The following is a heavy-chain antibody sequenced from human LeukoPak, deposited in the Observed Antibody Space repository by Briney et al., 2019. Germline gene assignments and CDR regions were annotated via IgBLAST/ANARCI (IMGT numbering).Heavy chain of an antibody. J-gene: IGHJ3*02. D-gene: IGHD6-19*01. CDR2: IYYSGST. Sequence: SETLSLTCTVSGDSISSSYWSWIRQPPGKGLEWIGYIYYSGSTNYNPSLKSRVTISVDTSKYQFSLKLSSVTAADTAMYYCARGRSSFNIWGQGTMVTVSS. CDR1: GDSISSSY. V-gene: IGHV4-59*01. CDR3: ARGRSSFNI.